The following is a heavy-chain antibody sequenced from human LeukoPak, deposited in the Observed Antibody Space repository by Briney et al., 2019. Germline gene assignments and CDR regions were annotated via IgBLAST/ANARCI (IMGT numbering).Heavy chain of an antibody. V-gene: IGHV3-21*01. D-gene: IGHD6-13*01. Sequence: GGSLRLSCAASGFTFSSDSMNWVRQAPGKGLEWVSSISSSSSYIYYADSVKGRFTIPRDNAKNSLYLQMNSLRAEDTAVYYCARSVYSSSWYDAFDIWRQGTMVTVSS. CDR2: ISSSSSYI. J-gene: IGHJ3*02. CDR1: GFTFSSDS. CDR3: ARSVYSSSWYDAFDI.